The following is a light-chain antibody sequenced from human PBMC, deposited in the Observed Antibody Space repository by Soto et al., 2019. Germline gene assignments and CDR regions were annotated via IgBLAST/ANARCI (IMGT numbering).Light chain of an antibody. CDR1: QTISRW. V-gene: IGKV1-5*03. CDR2: KAS. Sequence: IKMTQSPSTLSGSVGDRVTITCLARQTISRWLAWYQQKPGKAPKLLIYKASTLKSGVPSRFSGSGSGTEFAITICSLQADECATYYCQQYHRDAGRFGQGTKVDIK. CDR3: QQYHRDAGR. J-gene: IGKJ1*01.